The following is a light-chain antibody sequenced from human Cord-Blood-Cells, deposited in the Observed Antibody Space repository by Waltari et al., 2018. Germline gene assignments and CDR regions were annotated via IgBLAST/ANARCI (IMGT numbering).Light chain of an antibody. CDR2: AAS. V-gene: IGKV1-39*01. Sequence: DIQMTQSPSSLSASVGDRVTITCRASQSIRSYLNWYQQKPGKATKLLIYAASSLQSGVPARFSGSGSGTDFTLTISSLQPEGFATYYGQQSYSTPFTFGPGTKVDIK. CDR3: QQSYSTPFT. J-gene: IGKJ3*01. CDR1: QSIRSY.